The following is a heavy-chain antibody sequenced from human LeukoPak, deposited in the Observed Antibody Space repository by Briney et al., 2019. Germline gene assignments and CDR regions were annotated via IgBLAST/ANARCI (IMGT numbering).Heavy chain of an antibody. V-gene: IGHV1-8*03. CDR2: MNPNSGNT. CDR1: GYTFTSYD. J-gene: IGHJ3*02. CDR3: ASIVASSAFDI. Sequence: ASVKVSCKASGYTFTSYDINRVRQATGQGLEWMGWMNPNSGNTGYAQKFQGRVTITRNTSISTAYMELSSLRSEDTAVYYCASIVASSAFDIWGQGTMVTVSS. D-gene: IGHD2-15*01.